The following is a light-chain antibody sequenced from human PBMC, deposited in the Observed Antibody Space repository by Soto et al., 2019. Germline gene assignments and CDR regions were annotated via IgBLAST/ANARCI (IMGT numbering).Light chain of an antibody. Sequence: QSVLTQPPSVSGAAGQRVTISCTGSSSNIGAGYGVHWYQQLPGTAPKLLIYGNTNRPSGVPDRFSGSKSGTSASLAIIGLQAEDEADYYCQSYDSSLNGLVFGGGTKLTVL. CDR1: SSNIGAGYG. J-gene: IGLJ2*01. CDR2: GNT. V-gene: IGLV1-40*01. CDR3: QSYDSSLNGLV.